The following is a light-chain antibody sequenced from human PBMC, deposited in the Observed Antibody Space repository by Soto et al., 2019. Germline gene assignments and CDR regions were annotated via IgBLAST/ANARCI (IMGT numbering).Light chain of an antibody. Sequence: QSALTQPPSASGSPGQSVTISCTGTKNDIGVYDFVSWYQHHPGKAPRLIIYEVVQRPSGVPDRFSGSKSGNTASLTVSGLQAADEADYYCNSYTSSSTLVFGGGTKVTVL. CDR2: EVV. CDR1: KNDIGVYDF. CDR3: NSYTSSSTLV. V-gene: IGLV2-8*01. J-gene: IGLJ2*01.